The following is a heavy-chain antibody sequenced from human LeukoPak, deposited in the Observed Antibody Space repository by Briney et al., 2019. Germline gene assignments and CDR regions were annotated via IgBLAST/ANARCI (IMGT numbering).Heavy chain of an antibody. CDR1: GFTFRSFG. Sequence: GGSLRLSCAASGFTFRSFGMHWVRQAPGKGLEWVAIISYDGSNKYYADSVKGRFTISRDNSKNTLYLQMNSLRAEDTAVYYCAKDLRAGRARSLVDYWGQGTVVTVSS. D-gene: IGHD1-26*01. V-gene: IGHV3-30*18. CDR2: ISYDGSNK. CDR3: AKDLRAGRARSLVDY. J-gene: IGHJ4*02.